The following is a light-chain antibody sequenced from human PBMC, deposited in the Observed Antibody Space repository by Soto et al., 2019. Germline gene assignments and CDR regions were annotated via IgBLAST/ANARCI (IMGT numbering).Light chain of an antibody. CDR1: QSISSW. Sequence: DIQMTQSHSTLAASVGDRVTITCRASQSISSWLAWYQQKPGKAPKLLIYDASSLESGDPSRFSVSGSGTEFTLTISSLQPDDFATYYCQQYNSYSWTVGQGTKVEI. CDR2: DAS. CDR3: QQYNSYSWT. V-gene: IGKV1-5*01. J-gene: IGKJ1*01.